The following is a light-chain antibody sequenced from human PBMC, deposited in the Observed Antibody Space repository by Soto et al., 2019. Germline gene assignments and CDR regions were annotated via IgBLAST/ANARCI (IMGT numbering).Light chain of an antibody. V-gene: IGKV1-5*01. CDR1: ESISSW. CDR2: DVS. Sequence: DIQITQSPSTLPASIGDRVTITCRASESISSWLAWYQQKPGKAPKLLIYDVSSLESGVPSRFSGSGSGTEFTLTISSLQPDDFATYYCQQYNSYPWTFGQGTKVDIK. CDR3: QQYNSYPWT. J-gene: IGKJ1*01.